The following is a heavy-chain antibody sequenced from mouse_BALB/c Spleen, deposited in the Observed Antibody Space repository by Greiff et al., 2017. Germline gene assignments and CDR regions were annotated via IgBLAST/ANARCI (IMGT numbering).Heavy chain of an antibody. CDR1: GYTFTSYT. CDR3: ARGPAWFAY. J-gene: IGHJ3*01. Sequence: VKLQQPGAELVRPGASVKMSCKASGYTFTSYTMHWVKQRPGQGLEWIGYINPSSGYTEYNQKFKDKTTLTADKSSSTAYMQLSSLTSEDSAVYYGARGPAWFAYWGQGTLVTVSA. CDR2: INPSSGYT. V-gene: IGHV1-4*02.